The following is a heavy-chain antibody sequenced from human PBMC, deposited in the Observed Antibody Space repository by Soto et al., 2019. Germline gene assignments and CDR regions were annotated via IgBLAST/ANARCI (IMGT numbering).Heavy chain of an antibody. Sequence: EVQLVESGGGLVQPGGSLRLSCAASGFTFSRYDMHWVRQATGKGLEWVSAIGRAGDTYYPGSVKGRFTISRENAKNSLYLQMDSLRAGDTAVYYCARVAYCGDDCYYPNGFDIWGQGTMVTVSS. CDR1: GFTFSRYD. D-gene: IGHD2-21*02. V-gene: IGHV3-13*01. CDR2: IGRAGDT. J-gene: IGHJ3*02. CDR3: ARVAYCGDDCYYPNGFDI.